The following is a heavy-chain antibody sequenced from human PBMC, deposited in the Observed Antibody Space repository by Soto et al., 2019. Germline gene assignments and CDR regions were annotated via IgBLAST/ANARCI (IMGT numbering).Heavy chain of an antibody. CDR1: GFTFSSYE. V-gene: IGHV3-30*18. D-gene: IGHD2-8*01. Sequence: GGSLRLSCTASGFTFSSYEMNWVRQAPGKGLEWVGVTSHDGSKTYYADSVKGRFTISRDNSKNTLYLQMNSLRAEDTAVYYCGKEAIVLISHGMDVWGQGTTVTVSS. CDR3: GKEAIVLISHGMDV. CDR2: TSHDGSKT. J-gene: IGHJ6*02.